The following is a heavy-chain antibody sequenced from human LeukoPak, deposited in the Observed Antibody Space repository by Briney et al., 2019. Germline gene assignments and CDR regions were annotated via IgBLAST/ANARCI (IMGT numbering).Heavy chain of an antibody. CDR1: GYSISSAYY. V-gene: IGHV4-38-2*02. CDR2: VYYTGST. CDR3: ARSSGYYSGY. D-gene: IGHD3-22*01. Sequence: PSETLSLTCNVSGYSISSAYYWGWIRQPPGKGLEWIGNVYYTGSTYYNPSLKSRVTISMDTSKNQFSLRLSSVTAADTVVYYCARSSGYYSGYWGQGTLVIVSS. J-gene: IGHJ4*02.